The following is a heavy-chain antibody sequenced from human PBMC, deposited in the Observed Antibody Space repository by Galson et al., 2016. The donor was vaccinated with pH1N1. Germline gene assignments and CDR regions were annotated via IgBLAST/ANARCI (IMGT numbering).Heavy chain of an antibody. D-gene: IGHD3-10*01. CDR1: GFSFSGYA. J-gene: IGHJ6*04. CDR2: ISYDGTNE. CDR3: ARDGSGTSGAYYGMDV. V-gene: IGHV3-30-3*01. Sequence: SLRLSCAASGFSFSGYAMHWVRQAPGKGLEWVAVISYDGTNEYYADFVKGRFTISRDNSKNMVYVEMNSLRFEDTAVYYCARDGSGTSGAYYGMDVWGEGTTVTVSA.